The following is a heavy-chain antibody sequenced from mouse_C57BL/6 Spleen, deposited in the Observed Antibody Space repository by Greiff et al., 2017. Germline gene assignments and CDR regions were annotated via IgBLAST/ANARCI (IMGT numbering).Heavy chain of an antibody. V-gene: IGHV1-80*01. D-gene: IGHD1-1*01. CDR2: IYPGDGDT. Sequence: QVQLQQSGAELVKPGASVKISCKASGYAFSSYWMNWVKQRPGKGLEWIGQIYPGDGDTNYNGKFKGKATLTADKSSSTAYMQLSSLTSEDAAVYFCAGEGHYNYGSSLWFAYWGKGALVTVSA. CDR3: AGEGHYNYGSSLWFAY. CDR1: GYAFSSYW. J-gene: IGHJ3*01.